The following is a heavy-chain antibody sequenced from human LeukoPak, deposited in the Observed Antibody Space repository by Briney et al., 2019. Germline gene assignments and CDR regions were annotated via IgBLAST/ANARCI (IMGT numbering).Heavy chain of an antibody. D-gene: IGHD3-9*01. J-gene: IGHJ3*02. CDR1: GFTFSSYE. CDR2: ISSSGSTI. V-gene: IGHV3-48*03. CDR3: ARDRLVNDAFDI. Sequence: GGSLRLSCAASGFTFSSYEMNWVRQAPGKGLEWVSYISSSGSTIYYADSVKGRFTISRDNAKNSLYLQMNSLRAEDTAVYYCARDRLVNDAFDIWGQGTMVTVSS.